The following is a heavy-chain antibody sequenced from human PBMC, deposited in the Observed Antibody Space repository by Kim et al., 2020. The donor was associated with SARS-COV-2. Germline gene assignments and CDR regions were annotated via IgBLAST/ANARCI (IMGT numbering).Heavy chain of an antibody. J-gene: IGHJ6*02. CDR2: INQDGSEI. V-gene: IGHV3-7*03. CDR3: ARARGMDV. Sequence: GGSLRLSCAASGFTFSSYAMTWVRQAPGKGLEWVANINQDGSEIYYVDSVKGRCTISRDNAKNSLYLQMNSLRAEDTAEYYCARARGMDVWGQGTTVTVSS. CDR1: GFTFSSYA.